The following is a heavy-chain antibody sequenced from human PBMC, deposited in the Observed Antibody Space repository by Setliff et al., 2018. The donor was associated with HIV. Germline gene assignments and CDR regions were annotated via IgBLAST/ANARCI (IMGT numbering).Heavy chain of an antibody. D-gene: IGHD2-21*02. CDR1: GFTFSDAW. J-gene: IGHJ5*01. Sequence: PGGSLRLSCVASAASGFTFSDAWMSWVRQAPGKGLEWVGRTRSVSDGGRTDYAAPVKGRFTISRDDSKNMLYLQMNSLKTEDTAMYYCTPIHNYTDHCPDSWGQGTLVTVSS. CDR2: TRSVSDGGRT. V-gene: IGHV3-15*01. CDR3: TPIHNYTDHCPDS.